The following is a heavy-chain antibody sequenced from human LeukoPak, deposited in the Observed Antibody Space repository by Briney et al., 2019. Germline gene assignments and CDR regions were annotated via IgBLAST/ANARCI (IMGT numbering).Heavy chain of an antibody. D-gene: IGHD4-17*01. Sequence: ASVKVSCKASGYTFTGYCMHWVRQAPGQGLEWMGWINPNSGGTNYAQKFQGRVTMTRDTSISTAYMELSRLRSDDTAVYYCARLGTYDYGDGGGVGGGMDVWGQGTTVTVSS. CDR1: GYTFTGYC. CDR3: ARLGTYDYGDGGGVGGGMDV. J-gene: IGHJ6*02. CDR2: INPNSGGT. V-gene: IGHV1-2*02.